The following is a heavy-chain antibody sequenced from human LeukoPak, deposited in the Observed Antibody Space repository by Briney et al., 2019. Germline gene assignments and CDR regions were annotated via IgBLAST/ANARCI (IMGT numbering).Heavy chain of an antibody. V-gene: IGHV1-69*05. CDR3: AREDGHFDY. Sequence: SVKVSCKASGGTFTSYSISWVRQAPGQGLEWMGRIIPIFGTANYAQKFQGRVTITTGESTSTAYMELSSLRSEDTAVYYCAREDGHFDYRGQGTLVTVS. J-gene: IGHJ4*02. CDR1: GGTFTSYS. CDR2: IIPIFGTA. D-gene: IGHD5-24*01.